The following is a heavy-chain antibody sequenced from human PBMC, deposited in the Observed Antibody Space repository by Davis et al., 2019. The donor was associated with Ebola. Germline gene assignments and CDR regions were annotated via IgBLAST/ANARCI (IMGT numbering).Heavy chain of an antibody. V-gene: IGHV3-21*01. CDR3: ARVMGYYGSGSYYATPDY. Sequence: GESLKISCAASGFTFSSYSMNWVRQAPGKGLEWVSSISSSSSYIYYADSVKGRFTISRDNAKNSLYLQMNSLRAEDTAVYYCARVMGYYGSGSYYATPDYWGQGTLVTVSS. CDR1: GFTFSSYS. D-gene: IGHD3-10*01. CDR2: ISSSSSYI. J-gene: IGHJ4*02.